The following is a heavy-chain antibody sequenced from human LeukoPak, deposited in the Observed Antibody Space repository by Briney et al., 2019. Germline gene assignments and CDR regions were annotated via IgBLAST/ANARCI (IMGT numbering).Heavy chain of an antibody. CDR3: ARRGIQLWPHDDY. D-gene: IGHD5-18*01. CDR1: GFTFSGYE. Sequence: GGSLRLSCTVSGFTFSGYEMNWVRQAPGKGLEWVSYVSSSGSTIFYADSVKGRFTISRDNAKNSLYLQMNSLRAEDTAVYYCARRGIQLWPHDDYWGQGTLVTVSS. J-gene: IGHJ4*02. CDR2: VSSSGSTI. V-gene: IGHV3-48*03.